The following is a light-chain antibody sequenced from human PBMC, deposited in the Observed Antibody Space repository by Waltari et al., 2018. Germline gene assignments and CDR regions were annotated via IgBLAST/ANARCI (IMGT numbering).Light chain of an antibody. J-gene: IGKJ4*01. Sequence: DIQMTQSPSSLSASVGDRVTIHCRASQGINNNVSWYQQKTGKAPKRLIYYASSLESGVPSRFSGSGSGTDYTLTISSLQPEDIATYYCQQYDNFPLIFGGGTKVEIK. V-gene: IGKV1-33*01. CDR3: QQYDNFPLI. CDR2: YAS. CDR1: QGINNN.